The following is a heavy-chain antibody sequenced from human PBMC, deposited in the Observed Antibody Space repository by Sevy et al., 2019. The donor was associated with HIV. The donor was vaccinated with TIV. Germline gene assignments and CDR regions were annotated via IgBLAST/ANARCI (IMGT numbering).Heavy chain of an antibody. V-gene: IGHV3-23*01. J-gene: IGHJ6*02. D-gene: IGHD3-3*01. Sequence: GGSPRLSCVASGFTFSSYAMSWVRQAPGKGLEWVSAIGGSGGSTYYADSVKGRFTISRDNSKNTLYLQMNSLRAEDTAVYYCAKRPDFGVVIPTGVMDVWGQGTTVTVSS. CDR1: GFTFSSYA. CDR3: AKRPDFGVVIPTGVMDV. CDR2: IGGSGGST.